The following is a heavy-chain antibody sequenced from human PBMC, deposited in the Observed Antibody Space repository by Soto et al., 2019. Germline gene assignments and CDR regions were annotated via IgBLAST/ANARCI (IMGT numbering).Heavy chain of an antibody. D-gene: IGHD3-10*01. V-gene: IGHV3-33*01. Sequence: PGGSLRLSCAASGFTFSSYGMHWVRQAPGKGLEWVAVIWYDGSNKYYADSVKGRFTISRDNSKNTLYLQMNSLRAEDTAVYYCARGPRAMVRGVINYYYGMDVWGQGTTVTVSS. CDR3: ARGPRAMVRGVINYYYGMDV. J-gene: IGHJ6*02. CDR2: IWYDGSNK. CDR1: GFTFSSYG.